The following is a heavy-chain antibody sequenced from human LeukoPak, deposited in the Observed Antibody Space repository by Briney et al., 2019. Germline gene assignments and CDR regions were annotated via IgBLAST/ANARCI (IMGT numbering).Heavy chain of an antibody. CDR3: ARFSGSYEFDY. J-gene: IGHJ4*02. D-gene: IGHD3-10*01. Sequence: PGGSLRLSCAASGFTFSSYSMNWVRQAPGKGLEWVSSISSSSSYIAYADSVKGRFTISRDNAKNSLYLQMNSLRAEDTAAYYCARFSGSYEFDYWGQGTLVTVSS. V-gene: IGHV3-21*01. CDR1: GFTFSSYS. CDR2: ISSSSSYI.